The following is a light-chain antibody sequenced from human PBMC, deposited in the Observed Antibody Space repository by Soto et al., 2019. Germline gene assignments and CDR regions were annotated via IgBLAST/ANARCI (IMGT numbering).Light chain of an antibody. Sequence: QSVLTQPPSASGTPGQRVTISCSGSSSNIGSNTVNWYQQLPGTAPKLLIYSNNQRPSGVPDRFSGSKSGTSASLAISGLQSEDEADYYCAACDDSLNGPYVFGTGTKLTVL. J-gene: IGLJ1*01. CDR1: SSNIGSNT. CDR2: SNN. V-gene: IGLV1-44*01. CDR3: AACDDSLNGPYV.